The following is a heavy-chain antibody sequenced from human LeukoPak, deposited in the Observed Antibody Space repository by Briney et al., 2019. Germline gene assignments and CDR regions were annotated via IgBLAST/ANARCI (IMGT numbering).Heavy chain of an antibody. Sequence: SETLSLTCTVSGGSISSDYWCWIRQPPGKGLEWIGYLSYSGNTGYNPSLKSRATISGDTSKNQFSLKLSSVTAADTAMYYWASVTEITDIDYWGQGTLVTV. CDR1: GGSISSDY. J-gene: IGHJ4*02. D-gene: IGHD4-11*01. CDR2: LSYSGNT. V-gene: IGHV4-59*01. CDR3: ASVTEITDIDY.